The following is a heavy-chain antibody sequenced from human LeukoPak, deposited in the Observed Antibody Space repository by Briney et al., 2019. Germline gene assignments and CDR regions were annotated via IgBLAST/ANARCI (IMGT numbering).Heavy chain of an antibody. CDR1: GFTFSIYG. V-gene: IGHV3-30*02. CDR2: IRYDGSKK. D-gene: IGHD5-18*01. Sequence: GGSLRLPCAASGFTFSIYGMHWVRQAPGKGLEGVAFIRYDGSKKYHADSVKGRFTISRDNSKNTLYLQMNNLRAEDTAVYYCAKGVADTATVSGYWGQGTLVTVSS. CDR3: AKGVADTATVSGY. J-gene: IGHJ4*02.